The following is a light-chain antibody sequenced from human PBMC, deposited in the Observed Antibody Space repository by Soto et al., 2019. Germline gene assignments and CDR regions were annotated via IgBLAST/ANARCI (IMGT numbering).Light chain of an antibody. Sequence: DSLMTQYPSTLSASIGDRVTITCRASQSISSWLAWYQQKPGKAPKLLISKASTLQSGVPPRFSGSGSGTEFTLTISSLQPDDFATYYCQQYESYPMTFGGGTKVDIK. J-gene: IGKJ4*01. CDR3: QQYESYPMT. CDR2: KAS. CDR1: QSISSW. V-gene: IGKV1-5*03.